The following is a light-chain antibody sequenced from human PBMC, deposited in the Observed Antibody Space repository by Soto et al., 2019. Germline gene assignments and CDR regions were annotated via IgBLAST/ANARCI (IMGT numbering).Light chain of an antibody. CDR3: QQYDNWPLT. CDR2: GAS. J-gene: IGKJ4*01. CDR1: QSVDNN. Sequence: EILMTQSPGTLSVSTGAGATLSCRASQSVDNNLAWYQQKPSQAPRLLIYGASTRPTGIPDRFSGSGSGTEVTLTISSLQAEDFAVYYCQQYDNWPLTFGGGTKVEIK. V-gene: IGKV3D-15*01.